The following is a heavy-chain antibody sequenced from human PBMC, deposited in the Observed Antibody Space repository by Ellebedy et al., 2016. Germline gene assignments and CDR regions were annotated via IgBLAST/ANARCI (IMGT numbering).Heavy chain of an antibody. CDR2: INWNGDAT. Sequence: GGSLRLXXTASGFTFSDYNMNWVRQAPGKGLEWVSGINWNGDATAYGDSVKGRFSISRDNAKNSLDLQMNTLRVEDTALYYCARGRGPDYGDYLDYWGQGTLVTVSS. D-gene: IGHD4-17*01. J-gene: IGHJ4*02. V-gene: IGHV3-20*03. CDR1: GFTFSDYN. CDR3: ARGRGPDYGDYLDY.